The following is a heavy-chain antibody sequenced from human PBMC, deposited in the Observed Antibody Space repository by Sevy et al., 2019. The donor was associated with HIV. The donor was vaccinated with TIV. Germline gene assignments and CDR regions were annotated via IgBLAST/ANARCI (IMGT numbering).Heavy chain of an antibody. CDR2: IYYSGST. CDR3: ACSYYDFWSGYFDYYGMDV. CDR1: GCSISSSSYY. J-gene: IGHJ6*02. V-gene: IGHV4-39*01. D-gene: IGHD3-3*01. Sequence: SETLSLTCTVSGCSISSSSYYWGWIRQPPGKGLEWIGSIYYSGSTYYNPSLKNRATISVETSKNQFSLKLSSVTAADTDVYYCACSYYDFWSGYFDYYGMDVWGQGTTVTVSS.